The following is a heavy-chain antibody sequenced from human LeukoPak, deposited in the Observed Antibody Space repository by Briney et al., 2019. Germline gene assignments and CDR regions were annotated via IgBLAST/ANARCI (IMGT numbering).Heavy chain of an antibody. J-gene: IGHJ4*02. CDR2: IYTSGST. CDR3: ARGKEATHFDY. D-gene: IGHD5-12*01. Sequence: SETLSLTCTVSGGSINSDNAYWSWIRQPAGKTLEWIGRIYTSGSTNYNPSLKSRVTMSVDTSKNQFSLKLSSVTAADTAVYYCARGKEATHFDYWGQGTLVTVSS. V-gene: IGHV4-61*02. CDR1: GGSINSDNAY.